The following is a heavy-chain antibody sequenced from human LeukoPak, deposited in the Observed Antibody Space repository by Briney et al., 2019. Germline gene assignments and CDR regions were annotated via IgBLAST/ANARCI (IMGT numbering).Heavy chain of an antibody. D-gene: IGHD1-1*01. CDR3: ARDPRTVQI. CDR1: GFTFSSYV. J-gene: IGHJ4*02. V-gene: IGHV3-21*01. CDR2: ISSSSSYI. Sequence: GGSLRLSCAASGFTFSSYVMHWVRQAPGKGLEWVSSISSSSSYIYYADSVKGRFTISRDNAKNLLSLQMDSLRVEDTAIYYCARDPRTVQIWGQGTLVTVSS.